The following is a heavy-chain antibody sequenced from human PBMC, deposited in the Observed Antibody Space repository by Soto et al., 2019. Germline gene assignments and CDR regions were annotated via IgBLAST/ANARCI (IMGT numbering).Heavy chain of an antibody. CDR1: GFTVSNNY. D-gene: IGHD3-10*01. J-gene: IGHJ4*02. CDR3: ATAPGGGGY. CDR2: IYSGGYT. V-gene: IGHV3-53*01. Sequence: EVQLVESGGGLIQPGGSLRLSCAVSGFTVSNNYMSWVRQAPGKGLEGVSVIYSGGYTAYGDSVKGRFTISRDNSKNPLYLQKKTLGPGAPAVYYGATAPGGGGYWGQGTLVTVSS.